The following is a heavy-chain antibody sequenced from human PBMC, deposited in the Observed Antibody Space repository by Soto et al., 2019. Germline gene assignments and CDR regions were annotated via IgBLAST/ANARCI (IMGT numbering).Heavy chain of an antibody. V-gene: IGHV4-30-4*01. J-gene: IGHJ6*02. CDR2: IYYSGST. D-gene: IGHD3-10*01. Sequence: SETLSLTCTVSGGSISSGDYYWSWIRQPPGKGLEWIGYIYYSGSTYYNPSLKSRVTISVDTSKNQFSLKLSSVTAADTAVYYCARDCSITMPYYYGMEVWGQGTTVTVSS. CDR3: ARDCSITMPYYYGMEV. CDR1: GGSISSGDYY.